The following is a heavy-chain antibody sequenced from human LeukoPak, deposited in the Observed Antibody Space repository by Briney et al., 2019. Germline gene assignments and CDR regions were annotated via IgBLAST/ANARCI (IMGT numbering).Heavy chain of an antibody. D-gene: IGHD2-21*02. Sequence: SETLSLTCAVYGGSFSGYYWSWIRQPPGKGLEWTGEIIHSGSTNYNPSLKSRVTISVDTSKNQFSLKLSSVTAADTAVYYCARAPCGGDCYSDYWGQRTLVTVSS. CDR1: GGSFSGYY. V-gene: IGHV4-34*12. J-gene: IGHJ4*02. CDR2: IIHSGST. CDR3: ARAPCGGDCYSDY.